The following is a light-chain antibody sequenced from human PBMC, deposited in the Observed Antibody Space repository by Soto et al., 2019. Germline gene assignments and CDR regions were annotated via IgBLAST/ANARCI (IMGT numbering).Light chain of an antibody. J-gene: IGKJ4*01. CDR2: GTS. CDR3: QQSFTTPTVT. V-gene: IGKV1-39*01. Sequence: DIQMTQSPSSLSASVGDRVTITCRASQTISSYLNWYQQKPGKAPKLLIYGTSTLQSGVPSRFSGSGSGTEFTLTISSLQPEDFATYYCQQSFTTPTVTFGGGTKVEIK. CDR1: QTISSY.